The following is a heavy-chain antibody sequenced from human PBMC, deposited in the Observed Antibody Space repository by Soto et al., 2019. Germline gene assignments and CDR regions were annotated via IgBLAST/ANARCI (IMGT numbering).Heavy chain of an antibody. D-gene: IGHD1-20*01. CDR2: ISHGGST. Sequence: QVQLQESGPGLVKPSETLSLTCVVSGGSINSSYWWNWVRQPPGKGLEWIGEISHGGSTNFNPSLQRGXTLSVENSANHLSLKLDSVTAADTAVYYCAREVSGIQAFDYWGQGTLVTVSS. CDR3: AREVSGIQAFDY. J-gene: IGHJ4*02. V-gene: IGHV4-4*02. CDR1: GGSINSSYW.